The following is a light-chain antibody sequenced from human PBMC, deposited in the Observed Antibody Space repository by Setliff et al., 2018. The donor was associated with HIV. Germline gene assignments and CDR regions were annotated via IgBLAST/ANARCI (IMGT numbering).Light chain of an antibody. CDR2: DVS. Sequence: QSALTQPRSVSGSPGQSVTISCTGTSSDVGGYNYVSWYQQHPGKAPKLMIYDVSKRPSGVPDRFFGSKSGNTASLTISGLQAEDEADYYCYSYTNSRTLVFGGGTKVTVL. J-gene: IGLJ3*02. CDR3: YSYTNSRTLV. V-gene: IGLV2-11*01. CDR1: SSDVGGYNY.